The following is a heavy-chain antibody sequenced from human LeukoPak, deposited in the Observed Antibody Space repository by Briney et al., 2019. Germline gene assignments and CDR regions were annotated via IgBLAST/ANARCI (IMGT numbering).Heavy chain of an antibody. D-gene: IGHD5-12*01. V-gene: IGHV4-31*03. CDR2: IFYSGIT. Sequence: SETLSLTCTVSGGSISSGGDYWSWLRQHPGKGLEWIGNIFYSGITFYNPSLKSRVTISVDTSKNQFSLRVSSVTSADTAVYYCARGNSGYDYAFDIWGQGTMVTVSS. J-gene: IGHJ3*02. CDR3: ARGNSGYDYAFDI. CDR1: GGSISSGGDY.